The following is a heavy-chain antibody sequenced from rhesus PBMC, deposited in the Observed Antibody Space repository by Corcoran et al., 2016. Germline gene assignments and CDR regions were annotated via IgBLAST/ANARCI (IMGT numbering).Heavy chain of an antibody. J-gene: IGHJ4*01. V-gene: IGHV4-122*02. Sequence: QLQLQESGPGLVKPSETLSLTCAVSGYSISSGYGWSWIRQPPGKGLEWIGYISYSWSTSYNPSLKSRVTISRDTSKNQFALKLSSVTAADTAVYYFAREIPLGYCTGSGCSPEYYFDYWGQGVLVTVSS. D-gene: IGHD2-21*01. CDR1: GYSISSGYG. CDR2: ISYSWST. CDR3: AREIPLGYCTGSGCSPEYYFDY.